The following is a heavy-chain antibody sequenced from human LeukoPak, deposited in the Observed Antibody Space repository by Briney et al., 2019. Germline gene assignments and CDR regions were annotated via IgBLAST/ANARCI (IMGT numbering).Heavy chain of an antibody. CDR2: ISSSSSYI. Sequence: GGSLRLSCAASGFTFSSYSMNWVRQAPGKGLEWVSSISSSSSYIYYADSVKGRFTISRDNAKNSLYLQMNSLRAEDTAVYYCATYDILTGYYFDYWGQGTLVTVCS. CDR1: GFTFSSYS. J-gene: IGHJ4*02. V-gene: IGHV3-21*01. CDR3: ATYDILTGYYFDY. D-gene: IGHD3-9*01.